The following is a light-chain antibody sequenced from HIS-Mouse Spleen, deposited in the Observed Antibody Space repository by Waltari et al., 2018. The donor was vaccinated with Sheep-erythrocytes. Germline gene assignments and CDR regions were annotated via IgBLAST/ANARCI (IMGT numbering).Light chain of an antibody. CDR2: EGS. V-gene: IGLV2-23*01. J-gene: IGLJ3*02. CDR1: SSDVGSYNL. Sequence: QSALTQPASVSGSPGQSITIPCTGTSSDVGSYNLVSRYQQHPGKAPKLMIYEGSKRPSGVSNRFSVSKSGNTASLTISGLQDEDEADYYCCSYAGSSTPWVFGGGTKLTVL. CDR3: CSYAGSSTPWV.